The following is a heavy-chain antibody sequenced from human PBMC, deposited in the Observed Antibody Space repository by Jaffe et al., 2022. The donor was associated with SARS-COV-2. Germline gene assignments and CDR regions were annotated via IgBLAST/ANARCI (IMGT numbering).Heavy chain of an antibody. CDR3: ARGGEQQLVYYYYGMDV. V-gene: IGHV4-34*01. CDR1: GGSFSGYY. CDR2: INHSGST. D-gene: IGHD6-13*01. Sequence: QVQLQQWGAGLLKPSETLSLTCAVYGGSFSGYYWSWIRQPPGKGLEWIGEINHSGSTNYNPSLKSRVTISVDTSKNQFSLKLSSVTAADTAVYYCARGGEQQLVYYYYGMDVWGQGTTVTVSS. J-gene: IGHJ6*02.